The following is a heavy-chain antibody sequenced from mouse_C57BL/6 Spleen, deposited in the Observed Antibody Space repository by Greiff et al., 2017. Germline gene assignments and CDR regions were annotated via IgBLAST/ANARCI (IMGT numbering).Heavy chain of an antibody. V-gene: IGHV1-82*01. CDR2: IYPGDGDT. CDR1: GYAFSSSW. Sequence: VQLQESGPELVKPGASVKISCKASGYAFSSSWMNWVKQRPGKGLEWIGRIYPGDGDTNYNGKFKGKATLTADKSSSTAYMQLSSLTSEDSAVYFCARIYYGNYDYAMDYWGQGTSVTVSS. CDR3: ARIYYGNYDYAMDY. J-gene: IGHJ4*01. D-gene: IGHD2-1*01.